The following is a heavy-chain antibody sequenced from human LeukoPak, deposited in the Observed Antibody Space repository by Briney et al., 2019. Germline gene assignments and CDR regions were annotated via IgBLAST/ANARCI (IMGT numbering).Heavy chain of an antibody. CDR1: GGTFSSYA. J-gene: IGHJ4*02. CDR3: ASGYYDILTGYPTYFDY. D-gene: IGHD3-9*01. CDR2: IIPIFGTA. V-gene: IGHV1-69*13. Sequence: SVKVSCKASGGTFSSYAISWVRQAPGQGLEWMGGIIPIFGTANYAQKFQGRVTITADESTSTAYMELSSLRSEDTAVYYCASGYYDILTGYPTYFDYWGQGTLVTVSS.